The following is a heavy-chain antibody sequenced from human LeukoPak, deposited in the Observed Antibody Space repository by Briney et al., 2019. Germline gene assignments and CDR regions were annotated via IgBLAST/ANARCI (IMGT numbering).Heavy chain of an antibody. V-gene: IGHV4-31*03. CDR2: IYYSGST. CDR1: GGSISSGGYY. J-gene: IGHJ6*03. Sequence: SETLSLTCTASGGSISSGGYYWSWIRQHPGKGLEWIGYIYYSGSTYYNPSLKSRVTISVDTSKNQFSLKLSSVTAADTAVYYCARDAVPSSTSWAGFYYYYMDVWGKGTTVTVSS. CDR3: ARDAVPSSTSWAGFYYYYMDV. D-gene: IGHD2-2*01.